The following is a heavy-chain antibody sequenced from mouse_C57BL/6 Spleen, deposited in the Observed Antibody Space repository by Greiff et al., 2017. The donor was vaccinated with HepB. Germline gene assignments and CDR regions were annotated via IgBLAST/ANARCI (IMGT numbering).Heavy chain of an antibody. J-gene: IGHJ2*01. CDR2: IDPETGGT. D-gene: IGHD2-5*01. V-gene: IGHV1-15*01. CDR1: GYTFTDYE. CDR3: TRSWYSNSGDY. Sequence: QVQLQQSGAELVMPGASVTLSCKASGYTFTDYEMHWVKQTPVHGLEWIGAIDPETGGTAYNQKFKGKAILTADKSSSTAYMELRSLTSEDSAVYYCTRSWYSNSGDYWGQGTTLTVSS.